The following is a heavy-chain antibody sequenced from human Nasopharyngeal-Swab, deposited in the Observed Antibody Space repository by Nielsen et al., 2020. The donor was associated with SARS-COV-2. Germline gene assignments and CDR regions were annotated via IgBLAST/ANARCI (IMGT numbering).Heavy chain of an antibody. V-gene: IGHV3-30*18. CDR3: AKANVLFWFGQFKNDGFDI. D-gene: IGHD3-10*01. J-gene: IGHJ3*02. Sequence: GGSLRLSWTAAGFSFNNYGMHWVRQAQGKGLGWVGVISYEVNKKFYAESVEGRFTISRDYSKSTLYLQMDSLRTEDTAMYYCAKANVLFWFGQFKNDGFDIWGQGTMVAVSS. CDR1: GFSFNNYG. CDR2: ISYEVNKK.